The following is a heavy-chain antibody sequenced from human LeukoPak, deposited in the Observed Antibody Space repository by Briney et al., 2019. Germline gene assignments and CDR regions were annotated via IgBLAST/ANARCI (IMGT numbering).Heavy chain of an antibody. CDR1: GYTFTDYY. J-gene: IGHJ4*02. Sequence: ASVKVSCKASGYTFTDYYMHWVRQAPGQGLEWMGWIHPNSGDTNYAQKFQGRVTMTRDTSISTAYMELSRLRSDDAAVYYCARQYCSSTSCYPSFDYWAQGTLVTVSS. CDR3: ARQYCSSTSCYPSFDY. CDR2: IHPNSGDT. V-gene: IGHV1-2*02. D-gene: IGHD2-2*01.